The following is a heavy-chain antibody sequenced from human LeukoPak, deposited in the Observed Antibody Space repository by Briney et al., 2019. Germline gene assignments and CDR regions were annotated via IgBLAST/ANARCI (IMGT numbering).Heavy chain of an antibody. J-gene: IGHJ5*02. CDR2: ISGVGST. V-gene: IGHV3-66*01. CDR1: GFTVTSNY. D-gene: IGHD3-22*01. Sequence: GGSLRLSCAASGFTVTSNYMSWARQAPGKGLEWVSSISGVGSTSYADSVKGRFTVSRDNSRSTLYLQMDSLRVEDTAVYYCARSGYYYDSSGSSSWGQGTLVTVSS. CDR3: ARSGYYYDSSGSSS.